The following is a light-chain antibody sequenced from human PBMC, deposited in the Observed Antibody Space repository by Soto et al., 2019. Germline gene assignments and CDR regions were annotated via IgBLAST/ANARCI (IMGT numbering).Light chain of an antibody. Sequence: QTVVTQEPSFSVSPGGTVTLTCGLSSDSVSASHFPSWYQQTPGQAPRTLIYNTNTRSSGVPDRFSGSILGNRAALTITGLQVEDEAEYFCFSFTTTSTHVFGTGTKVTVL. CDR3: FSFTTTSTHV. J-gene: IGLJ1*01. V-gene: IGLV8-61*01. CDR1: SDSVSASHF. CDR2: NTN.